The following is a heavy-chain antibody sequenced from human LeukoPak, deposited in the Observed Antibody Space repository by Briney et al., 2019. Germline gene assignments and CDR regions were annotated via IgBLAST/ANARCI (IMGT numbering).Heavy chain of an antibody. CDR2: IYTSGST. CDR3: AREPNIVATTFDY. J-gene: IGHJ4*02. Sequence: SETLSLTCTVSGGSISSGSYYWSWIRQPAGEGLEWIGRIYTSGSTNYNPSLKSRVTISVDTSKNQFSLKLSSVTAADTAVYYCAREPNIVATTFDYWGQGTLVTVSS. D-gene: IGHD5-12*01. CDR1: GGSISSGSYY. V-gene: IGHV4-61*02.